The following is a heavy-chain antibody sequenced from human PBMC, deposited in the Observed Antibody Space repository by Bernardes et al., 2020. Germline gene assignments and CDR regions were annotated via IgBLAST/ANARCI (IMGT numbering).Heavy chain of an antibody. J-gene: IGHJ5*02. CDR2: IYYSGST. Sequence: SETLSLTCTVSGGSISSSSYYWGWIRQPPGKGLEWIGSIYYSGSTYYNPSLKSRVTISVDTSKNQFSLKLSSVTAADTAVYYCARRPGYYDSSGYYYKNWFDPWGQGTLVTVSS. CDR1: GGSISSSSYY. CDR3: ARRPGYYDSSGYYYKNWFDP. V-gene: IGHV4-39*01. D-gene: IGHD3-22*01.